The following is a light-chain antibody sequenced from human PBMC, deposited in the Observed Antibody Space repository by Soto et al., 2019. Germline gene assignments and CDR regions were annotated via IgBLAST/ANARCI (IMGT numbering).Light chain of an antibody. CDR3: SSYTSSSTYV. V-gene: IGLV2-18*02. J-gene: IGLJ1*01. Sequence: VLTQPPSVSGSPGQSVTISCTGTSSDVGSYNRVSWYQQPPGTAPKVMIYDVSNRPSGVPDRFSGSKSGNTASLTISGLQAEDESDYYCSSYTSSSTYVFGTGTKVTVL. CDR2: DVS. CDR1: SSDVGSYNR.